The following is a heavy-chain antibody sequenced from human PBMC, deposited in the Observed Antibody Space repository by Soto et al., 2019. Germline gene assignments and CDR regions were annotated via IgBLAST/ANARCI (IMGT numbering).Heavy chain of an antibody. CDR1: GGTFSSYA. Sequence: QVQLVQSGAEVKKPGSSVKVSCKASGGTFSSYAISWVRQAPGQGLEWMGGIIPSSGTANYAQKFQGRVKITADESTSTVYMELSSLRSEDTAVYFCARSQGSSTSLEIYYYYYYGMDVWGQGTTVTVSS. J-gene: IGHJ6*02. CDR2: IIPSSGTA. D-gene: IGHD2-2*01. V-gene: IGHV1-69*01. CDR3: ARSQGSSTSLEIYYYYYYGMDV.